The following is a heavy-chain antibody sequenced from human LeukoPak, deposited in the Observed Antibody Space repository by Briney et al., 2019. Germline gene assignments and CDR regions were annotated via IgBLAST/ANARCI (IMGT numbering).Heavy chain of an antibody. CDR2: IHYSGGT. Sequence: SETLSLTCTVSSGSISGYYWSCIRQPPGKGLEWIGQIHYSGGTIYNPSLKSRVTISVDTSKNQFSLKLSSGSAADTAAYYCARHGTGQKAFNIWGQGTMVTVSS. V-gene: IGHV4-59*08. J-gene: IGHJ3*02. D-gene: IGHD1-14*01. CDR3: ARHGTGQKAFNI. CDR1: SGSISGYY.